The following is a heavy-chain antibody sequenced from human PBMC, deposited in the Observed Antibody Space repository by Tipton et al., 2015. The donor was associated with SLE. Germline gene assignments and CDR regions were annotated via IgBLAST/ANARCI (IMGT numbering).Heavy chain of an antibody. V-gene: IGHV4-38-2*01. CDR1: GYSISSGYY. CDR2: IYHSGST. CDR3: AIGEVYNGVWFDP. J-gene: IGHJ5*02. D-gene: IGHD1-26*01. Sequence: TLSLTCAVSGYSISSGYYWGWIRQPPGKGLEWIGSIYHSGSTYYNPSLKSRVTISVDTSKNQFSLKLSSVTAADTAVYYCAIGEVYNGVWFDPWGQGTLVTVSS.